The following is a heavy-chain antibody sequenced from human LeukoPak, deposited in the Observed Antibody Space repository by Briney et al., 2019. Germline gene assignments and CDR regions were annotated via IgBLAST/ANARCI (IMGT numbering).Heavy chain of an antibody. V-gene: IGHV4-59*08. D-gene: IGHD2-8*01. CDR1: GGSSSSYY. CDR2: IYYSGST. CDR3: ARAMYD. Sequence: SETLSLTGTVSGGSSSSYYWSWIRQPPGKGLEWIGYIYYSGSTNYNPSLKSRVTISVDTSKNQFSLKLSSVTAADTAVYYCARAMYDWGQGTLVTVSS. J-gene: IGHJ4*02.